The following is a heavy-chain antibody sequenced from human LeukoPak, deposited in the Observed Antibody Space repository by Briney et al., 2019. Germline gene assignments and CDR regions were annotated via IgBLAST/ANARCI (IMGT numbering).Heavy chain of an antibody. J-gene: IGHJ6*03. CDR2: FDPEDSGP. V-gene: IGHV1-24*01. CDR3: VTGRGDYYYFMDV. Sequence: ASVQLPCKISGHTLTDFPLHWVRQSPGKGLEWMGGFDPEDSGPIYAQNFQGRLTMTEDTSTDTFYMELSSLRSEDTALYFCVTGRGDYYYFMDVWGKGTTVIVSS. D-gene: IGHD3-10*01. CDR1: GHTLTDFP.